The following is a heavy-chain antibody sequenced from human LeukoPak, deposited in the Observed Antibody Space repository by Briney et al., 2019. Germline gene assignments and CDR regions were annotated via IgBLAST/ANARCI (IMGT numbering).Heavy chain of an antibody. Sequence: GGSLRLSCTASGFTFGDYAMSWVRQAPGKGLGWVCFIRSKAYGGTTEYAASVNGRFTISRDDSKSIAYLQMNSLKTEDTALYYCTRENYSDSSGYSSDYWGQGTLVTVSS. V-gene: IGHV3-49*04. CDR2: IRSKAYGGTT. D-gene: IGHD3-22*01. J-gene: IGHJ4*02. CDR3: TRENYSDSSGYSSDY. CDR1: GFTFGDYA.